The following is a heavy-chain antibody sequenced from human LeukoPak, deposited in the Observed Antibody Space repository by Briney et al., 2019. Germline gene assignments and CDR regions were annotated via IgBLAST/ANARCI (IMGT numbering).Heavy chain of an antibody. CDR1: GGSISSGSYY. CDR3: ARRGGTGNDWYFDL. V-gene: IGHV4-61*02. CDR2: IYTSGST. D-gene: IGHD1-1*01. Sequence: SQTLSLTCTVAGGSISSGSYYWSWIRQPAGKGLEWIGRIYTSGSTNYNPSLKSRVTISVDKSKNQFSLKLSSVTAADTAVYYCARRGGTGNDWYFDLWGRDTLVTVSS. J-gene: IGHJ2*01.